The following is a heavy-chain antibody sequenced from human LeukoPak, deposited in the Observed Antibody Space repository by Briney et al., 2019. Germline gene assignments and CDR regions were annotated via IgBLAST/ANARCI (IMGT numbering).Heavy chain of an antibody. CDR1: GGSISSGGYS. D-gene: IGHD3-22*01. Sequence: SETLSLTCAVSGGSISSGGYSWSWIRQPPGKGLEWIGYIYHSGSTYYNPSLKSRVTISVDRSKNQFSLKLSSVTAADTAVYYCARVVLDYYYDSRAYRFDYWGQGTLVTVSS. CDR2: IYHSGST. J-gene: IGHJ4*02. CDR3: ARVVLDYYYDSRAYRFDY. V-gene: IGHV4-30-2*01.